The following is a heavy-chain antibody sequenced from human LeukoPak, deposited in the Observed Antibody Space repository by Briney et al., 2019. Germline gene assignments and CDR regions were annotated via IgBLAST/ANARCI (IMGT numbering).Heavy chain of an antibody. V-gene: IGHV1-18*01. J-gene: IGHJ5*02. CDR2: FSAYNGNT. D-gene: IGHD2-2*01. CDR1: GYTFTSYG. Sequence: ASVKLSCKASGYTFTSYGISWVRQSPGQGLEWRGWFSAYNGNTNYAQRLQGRVTMTTDTSTSTAYMELRSLRSDDPAVYYCAREVLGYCSSTSCYPRFDPWGQGTLVTVSS. CDR3: AREVLGYCSSTSCYPRFDP.